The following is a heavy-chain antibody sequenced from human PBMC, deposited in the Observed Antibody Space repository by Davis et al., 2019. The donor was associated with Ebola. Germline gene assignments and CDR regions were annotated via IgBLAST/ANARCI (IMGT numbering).Heavy chain of an antibody. CDR2: IYPGDSDT. CDR1: GYSFTNYW. J-gene: IGHJ4*02. V-gene: IGHV5-51*01. Sequence: GESLKISCEGSGYSFTNYWIGWVRQMPGKGLEWMGMIYPGDSDTKYSPSFQGQVTMSADKSITTAYLQWSSLKASDTAMYYCARFLEWKADYWGQGTLVTVSS. CDR3: ARFLEWKADY. D-gene: IGHD3-3*01.